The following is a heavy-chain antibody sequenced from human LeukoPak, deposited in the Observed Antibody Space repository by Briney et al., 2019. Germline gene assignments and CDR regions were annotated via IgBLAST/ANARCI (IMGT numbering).Heavy chain of an antibody. CDR3: ARDMSLLRAFDI. CDR2: ISYDGSNK. V-gene: IGHV3-30*03. D-gene: IGHD2-15*01. Sequence: PGRSLRLSCAVSGLTFSISGMHWVRQAPGKGVEWVAVISYDGSNKYYADSVKGRFTISRDNSKNMLYLQMNSLRDEDTAVYYCARDMSLLRAFDIWGQGTMVTVSS. CDR1: GLTFSISG. J-gene: IGHJ3*02.